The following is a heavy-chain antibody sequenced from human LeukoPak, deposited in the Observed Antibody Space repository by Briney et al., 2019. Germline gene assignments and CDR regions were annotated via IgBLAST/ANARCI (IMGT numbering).Heavy chain of an antibody. J-gene: IGHJ4*02. V-gene: IGHV1-69*13. D-gene: IGHD3-10*01. Sequence: SVKVSCKASGGTFSSYAISWVRQAPGQGLEWMGGIIPIFGTANYAQKFQGRVTITADESTGTAYMELSSLRSEDTAVYYCARDRVTMVRGVRYFDYWGQGTLVTVSS. CDR3: ARDRVTMVRGVRYFDY. CDR2: IIPIFGTA. CDR1: GGTFSSYA.